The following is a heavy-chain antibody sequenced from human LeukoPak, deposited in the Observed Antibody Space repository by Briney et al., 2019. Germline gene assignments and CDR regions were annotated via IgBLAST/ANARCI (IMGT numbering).Heavy chain of an antibody. J-gene: IGHJ4*02. D-gene: IGHD1-1*01. CDR1: GYTFTSYD. Sequence: ASVKVSCKTSGYTFTSYDVHWVRQAAGQGLEWLGWMNPNSGNTAYAPNFHVRLSLTSNPSIRTAYLELSSLRSDDTAVYYCVRRGWKLNERGYYFDYWGQGTLVTVSS. CDR2: MNPNSGNT. V-gene: IGHV1-8*01. CDR3: VRRGWKLNERGYYFDY.